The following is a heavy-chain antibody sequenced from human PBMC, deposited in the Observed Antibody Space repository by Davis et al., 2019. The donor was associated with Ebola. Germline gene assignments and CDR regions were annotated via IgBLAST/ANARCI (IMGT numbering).Heavy chain of an antibody. Sequence: SVKVSCKASGCTFSSYAISWVRQAPGQGLEWMGGIIPIFGTANYAQKFQGRVTITADESTSTAYMELSSLRSEDPAVYYCARDPGHDYDILTGLDYWGQGTLVTVSS. D-gene: IGHD3-9*01. CDR2: IIPIFGTA. J-gene: IGHJ4*02. CDR1: GCTFSSYA. CDR3: ARDPGHDYDILTGLDY. V-gene: IGHV1-69*13.